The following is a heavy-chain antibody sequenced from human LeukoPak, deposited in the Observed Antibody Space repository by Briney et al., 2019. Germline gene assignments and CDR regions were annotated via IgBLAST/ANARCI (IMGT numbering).Heavy chain of an antibody. Sequence: GGSLRLSCAASGFTFSSYAMHWVRQAPGKGLEWVAVISYDGSNKYYADSVKGRFTISRDNSKNTLYLQMNSLKTEDTAVYYCTTDHQTTVSPYYYYYYMDVWGKGTTVTVSS. D-gene: IGHD4-11*01. CDR1: GFTFSSYA. CDR3: TTDHQTTVSPYYYYYYMDV. V-gene: IGHV3-30*04. CDR2: ISYDGSNK. J-gene: IGHJ6*03.